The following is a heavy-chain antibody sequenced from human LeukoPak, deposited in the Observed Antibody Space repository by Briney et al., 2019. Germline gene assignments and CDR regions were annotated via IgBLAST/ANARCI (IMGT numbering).Heavy chain of an antibody. J-gene: IGHJ4*02. D-gene: IGHD6-19*01. Sequence: GGSLRLSCAASGFTFSNYWMDWVRQSPGKGLEWVANIKEDGSDKYYVDSVKGRFTISRDNAKNSLYLQMNSLRAEDTAEYYCARNSGWFRFDYWGQGTLVTVSS. CDR1: GFTFSNYW. V-gene: IGHV3-7*03. CDR3: ARNSGWFRFDY. CDR2: IKEDGSDK.